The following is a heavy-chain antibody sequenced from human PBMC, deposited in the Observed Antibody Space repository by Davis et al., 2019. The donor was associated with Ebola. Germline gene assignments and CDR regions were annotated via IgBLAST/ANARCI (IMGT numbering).Heavy chain of an antibody. CDR2: IYDSGNT. Sequence: SETLSLTCAVSGGSISSGDYSWNWLRQPPGKGLEWIGYIYDSGNTYYNPSLKSRVTLSVDRSKNQFSLKLSSVTAADTAMYYCAKGRRAYYVFDVWGQGTMVTVS. V-gene: IGHV4-30-2*01. J-gene: IGHJ3*01. CDR1: GGSISSGDYS. D-gene: IGHD3-3*01. CDR3: AKGRRAYYVFDV.